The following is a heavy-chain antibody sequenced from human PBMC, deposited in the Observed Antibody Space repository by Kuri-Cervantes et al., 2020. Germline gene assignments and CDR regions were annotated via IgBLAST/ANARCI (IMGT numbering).Heavy chain of an antibody. CDR2: IDDSGTAT. V-gene: IGHV3-23*01. J-gene: IGHJ4*02. CDR1: GFTFSNYA. D-gene: IGHD3-10*01. Sequence: GESLKISCAASGFTFSNYAMSWVRQAPGEGLEWVSTIDDSGTATHYADFVKGRFTISRDNSKNTLYLQMNSLRADDTAVFYCVLHDIPATWGQGSLVTVSS. CDR3: VLHDIPAT.